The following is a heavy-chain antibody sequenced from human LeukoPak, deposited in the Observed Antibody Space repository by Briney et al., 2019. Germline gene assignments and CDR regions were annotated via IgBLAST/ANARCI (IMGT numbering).Heavy chain of an antibody. V-gene: IGHV3-23*01. Sequence: PGGSLRLSCAASGFTFSSYAMSWVRQAPGKGLEWVSGISLDGATTYYAGSVEGRFTISRGNSKNTLYLQMNSLRAEDTAVYYCAKDRRRDTDAFDIWGQGTMVTVSS. CDR3: AKDRRRDTDAFDI. CDR2: ISLDGATT. J-gene: IGHJ3*02. CDR1: GFTFSSYA.